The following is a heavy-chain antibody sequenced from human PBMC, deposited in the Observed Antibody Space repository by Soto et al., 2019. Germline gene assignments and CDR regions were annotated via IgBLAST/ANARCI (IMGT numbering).Heavy chain of an antibody. D-gene: IGHD3-10*01. Sequence: ASVGLRKYAVYTFNSYDINWVRPATGQGLEWMGWMNPNSGNTGYAQKFQGRVTMTRNTSISTAYMELSSLRSEDTAVYYCARGRGSGSESYYYMDVWGKGTPVTVSS. V-gene: IGHV1-8*01. J-gene: IGHJ6*03. CDR2: MNPNSGNT. CDR3: ARGRGSGSESYYYMDV. CDR1: VYTFNSYD.